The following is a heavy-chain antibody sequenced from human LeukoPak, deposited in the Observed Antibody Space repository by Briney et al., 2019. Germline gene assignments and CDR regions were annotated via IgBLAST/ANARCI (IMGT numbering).Heavy chain of an antibody. CDR3: ARLLNLWFGPDYGMDV. CDR1: GGTFSSYA. V-gene: IGHV1-69*13. CDR2: ITPIFGTA. D-gene: IGHD3-10*01. Sequence: SVKVSCTASGGTFSSYAISWVRQAPGQGLEWMGGITPIFGTANYAQKFQGRVTITADESTSTAYMELSSLRSEDTAVYYCARLLNLWFGPDYGMDVWGQGTTVTVSS. J-gene: IGHJ6*02.